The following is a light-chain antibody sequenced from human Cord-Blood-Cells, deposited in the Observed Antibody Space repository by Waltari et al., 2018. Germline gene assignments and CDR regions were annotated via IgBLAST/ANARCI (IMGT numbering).Light chain of an antibody. J-gene: IGLJ3*02. CDR2: GKN. CDR1: SLRSYY. V-gene: IGLV3-19*01. CDR3: NSRDSSGIFWV. Sequence: SSALTQDPAVSVALGQTVRITCQGDSLRSYYGSWYQQEPGQAPVLVIYGKNNRPSGMPDRFSGSSSGNTASLTITGAQAEAEADYYCNSRDSSGIFWVFGGGTKLTVL.